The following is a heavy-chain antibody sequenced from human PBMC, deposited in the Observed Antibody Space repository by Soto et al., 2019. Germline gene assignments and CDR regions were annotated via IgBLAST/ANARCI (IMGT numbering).Heavy chain of an antibody. D-gene: IGHD2-15*01. CDR3: ARGGCSCGSCHTPVEYYGLDV. CDR2: IKQDGSEK. CDR1: GFTFNTYW. J-gene: IGHJ6*02. Sequence: EVQLVESGGGLVQPGGSLRLSCAASGFTFNTYWMSWVRQAPGKGLEWVANIKQDGSEKYYGDSVRGRFTISRDNAKNSLYLQMNSLLADDTAIYYCARGGCSCGSCHTPVEYYGLDVWGQGTTVTVSS. V-gene: IGHV3-7*05.